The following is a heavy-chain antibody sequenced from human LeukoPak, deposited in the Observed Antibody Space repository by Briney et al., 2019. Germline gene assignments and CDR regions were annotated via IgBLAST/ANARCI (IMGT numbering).Heavy chain of an antibody. CDR2: IYYSGST. CDR1: GGSISKSSY. V-gene: IGHV4-39*01. Sequence: PSETLSLTCAVSGGSISKSSYWGWIRQPPGQGLEWIGSIYYSGSTYYNPSLKSRVTISVDTSMNQFSLKLSSVTAADTAVYYCARHVYPYYYYYMDVWGKGTTVTVSS. J-gene: IGHJ6*03. CDR3: ARHVYPYYYYYMDV. D-gene: IGHD5/OR15-5a*01.